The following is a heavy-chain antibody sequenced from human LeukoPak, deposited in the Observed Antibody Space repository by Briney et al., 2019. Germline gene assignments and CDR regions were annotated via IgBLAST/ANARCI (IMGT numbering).Heavy chain of an antibody. CDR3: WRGLQPVEMATIFFY. CDR1: GYSFTSYW. CDR2: IYPGDSNT. Sequence: GESLKISCNGSGYSFTSYWNDWVRQMPGPRLEWMGIIYPGDSNTRYSPYFPGQVPISADMAITTAYLHWSLLKVSDTAMYYCWRGLQPVEMATIFFYCGQGTLVTVSS. J-gene: IGHJ4*02. V-gene: IGHV5-51*01. D-gene: IGHD5-24*01.